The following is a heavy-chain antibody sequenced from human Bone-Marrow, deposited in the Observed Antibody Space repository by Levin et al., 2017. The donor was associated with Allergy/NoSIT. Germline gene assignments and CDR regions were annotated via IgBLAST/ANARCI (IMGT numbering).Heavy chain of an antibody. Sequence: GGSLRLSCAASGFTFSSYWMSWVRQAPGKGLEWVANIKQDGSEKYYVDSVKGRFTISRDNAKNSLYLQMNSLRAEDTAVYYCARGSDVVVPAAIPEEDDAFDIWGQGTMVTVSS. D-gene: IGHD2-2*02. V-gene: IGHV3-7*01. CDR1: GFTFSSYW. J-gene: IGHJ3*02. CDR3: ARGSDVVVPAAIPEEDDAFDI. CDR2: IKQDGSEK.